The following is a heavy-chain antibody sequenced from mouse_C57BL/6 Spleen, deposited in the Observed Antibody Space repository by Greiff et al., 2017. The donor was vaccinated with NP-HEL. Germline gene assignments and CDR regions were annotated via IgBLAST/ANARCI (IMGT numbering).Heavy chain of an antibody. J-gene: IGHJ1*03. CDR2: INPNNGGT. CDR3: ARAGYYDGYPHWYFDV. V-gene: IGHV1-18*01. Sequence: EVKLQESGPELVKPGASVKIPCKASGYTFTDYNMDWVKQSHGKSLEWIGDINPNNGGTIYNQKFKGKATLTVDKSSSTAYMELRSLTSEDTAVYYCARAGYYDGYPHWYFDVWGTGTTVTVSS. D-gene: IGHD2-3*01. CDR1: GYTFTDYN.